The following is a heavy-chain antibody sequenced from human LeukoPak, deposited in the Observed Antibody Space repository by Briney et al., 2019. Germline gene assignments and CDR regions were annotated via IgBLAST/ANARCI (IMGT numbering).Heavy chain of an antibody. CDR3: AARATGLPEY. D-gene: IGHD3-9*01. CDR2: LLCDGTSR. V-gene: IGHV3-74*01. J-gene: IGHJ4*02. CDR1: GFTLNRYS. Sequence: GGSVGLSCAASGFTLNRYSMNWVRQAPRKGLVWVSGLLCDGTSRDYADSVKGRFPISRDNAKNTVYLQMNSLTDEDTAEYYCAARATGLPEYWGQGSLVTVSS.